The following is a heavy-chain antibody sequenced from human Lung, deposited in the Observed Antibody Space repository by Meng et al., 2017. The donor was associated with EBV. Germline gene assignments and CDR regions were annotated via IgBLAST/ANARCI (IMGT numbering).Heavy chain of an antibody. CDR3: ARVEVGITSGDY. V-gene: IGHV1-18*01. CDR2: ISAYNGNT. J-gene: IGHJ4*02. Sequence: QAQRVQSGGEVKKPGASVKVSCKASGHTFTNYGITWVRQAPGQGLEWMGWISAYNGNTNYAQTLQGRLTMTTDTSTSTAYMELRSLRSDDTAVYYCARVEVGITSGDYWGQGTLVTVSS. CDR1: GHTFTNYG. D-gene: IGHD1-26*01.